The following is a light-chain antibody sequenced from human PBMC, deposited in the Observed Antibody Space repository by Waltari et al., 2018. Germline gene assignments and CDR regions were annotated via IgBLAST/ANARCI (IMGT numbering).Light chain of an antibody. CDR2: GND. J-gene: IGLJ2*01. Sequence: QSVLTQPPSVSGAPGQRITISCTGSSSNIAAGYDVHWYQQLPGTAPKLLIYGNDNRPSGVPDRFSGSKSGTSASLAITGLQAEDEADCYCQSYDSSPYVVFGAGTKVTVL. CDR1: SSNIAAGYD. CDR3: QSYDSSPYVV. V-gene: IGLV1-40*01.